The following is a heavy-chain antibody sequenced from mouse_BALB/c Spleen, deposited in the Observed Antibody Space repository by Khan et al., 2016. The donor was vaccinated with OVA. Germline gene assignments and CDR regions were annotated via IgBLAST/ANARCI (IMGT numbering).Heavy chain of an antibody. CDR1: GFTFSSYT. CDR2: ISSGATYT. V-gene: IGHV5-6-4*01. D-gene: IGHD2-1*01. J-gene: IGHJ1*01. Sequence: EVELVESGGGLVKPGGSLKLSCAASGFTFSSYTLSWVRQTPEMRLEWVATISSGATYTYYPDSVKGRFTISRDNAKNTLYLQLRSLTSEDTAMYYCSRDGNYAHWYFDVWGAGTTVTVSS. CDR3: SRDGNYAHWYFDV.